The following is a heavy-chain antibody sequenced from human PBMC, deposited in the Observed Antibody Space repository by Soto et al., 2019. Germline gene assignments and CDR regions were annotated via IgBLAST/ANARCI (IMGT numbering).Heavy chain of an antibody. CDR1: GYTFTSYG. Sequence: ASVKVSCKASGYTFTSYGISWVRQAPGQGLEGMGWISAYNANTNYAQRLQGRVTMTTDTSTSTSYMELRSLRADDTAVYFCARDRLGANGDYWGQGTLVTVSS. J-gene: IGHJ4*02. D-gene: IGHD1-26*01. CDR3: ARDRLGANGDY. V-gene: IGHV1-18*01. CDR2: ISAYNANT.